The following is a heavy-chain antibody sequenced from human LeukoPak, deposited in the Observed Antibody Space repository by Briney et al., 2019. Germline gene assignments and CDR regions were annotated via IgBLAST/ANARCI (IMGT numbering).Heavy chain of an antibody. J-gene: IGHJ6*02. CDR3: ASIVVVPAAIPGIYYYYGMDV. CDR2: IIPILGIA. Sequence: SVKVSCKASVCTLSNYAISWVRQARAQGLEWMGRIIPILGIANYAQKFQGRVTITADKSTSTAYMELSSLRSEDTAVYYCASIVVVPAAIPGIYYYYGMDVWGQGTTVTVSS. CDR1: VCTLSNYA. D-gene: IGHD2-2*02. V-gene: IGHV1-69*04.